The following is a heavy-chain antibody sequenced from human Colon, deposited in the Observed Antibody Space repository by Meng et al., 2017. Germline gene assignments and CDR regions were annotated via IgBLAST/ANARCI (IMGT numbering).Heavy chain of an antibody. D-gene: IGHD3-10*01. V-gene: IGHV6-1*01. CDR2: TYYRSEWQN. CDR1: GDSVSSNRAL. J-gene: IGHJ4*02. Sequence: QLQQSCPGLGKPSQPLSLTCAISGDSVSSNRALWHWVRQSPSRGLEWLGQTYYRSEWQNHYGVSVKSRITINADTSRNHFSLHLNSVTPEDTAVYYCTTWYGEYWGQGTLVTVSS. CDR3: TTWYGEY.